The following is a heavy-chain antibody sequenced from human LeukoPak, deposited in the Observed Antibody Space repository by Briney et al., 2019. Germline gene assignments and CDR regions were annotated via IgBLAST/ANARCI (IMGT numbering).Heavy chain of an antibody. CDR1: GDSIRNYY. D-gene: IGHD6-6*01. Sequence: SETLSLTCTVSGDSIRNYYWSWIRQPPGKGPEWIGYIYYRGNTNYNPSLKSRVIISIDTSKNQFSLKMSSVTAADTAVYFCARDSPPQYASSSAGFDYWGQGTLVTVSS. V-gene: IGHV4-59*01. CDR2: IYYRGNT. J-gene: IGHJ4*02. CDR3: ARDSPPQYASSSAGFDY.